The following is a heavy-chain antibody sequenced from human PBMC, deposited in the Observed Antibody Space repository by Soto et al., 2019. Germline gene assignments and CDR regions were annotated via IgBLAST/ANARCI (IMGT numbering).Heavy chain of an antibody. CDR3: ARRTVNIGTFYRGLKAPCFDY. CDR2: IYYSGNT. V-gene: IGHV4-39*01. CDR1: GGSISSSSYY. D-gene: IGHD1-7*01. Sequence: QLQLQESGPGLVKPSETLSLTCAVSGGSISSSSYYWGWIRQPPGKVLEWIGRIYYSGNTYYTPALNSPVSISVDSSKKQFSLKLNSVAAADTAVYYCARRTVNIGTFYRGLKAPCFDYWVQGTLVAVSS. J-gene: IGHJ4*02.